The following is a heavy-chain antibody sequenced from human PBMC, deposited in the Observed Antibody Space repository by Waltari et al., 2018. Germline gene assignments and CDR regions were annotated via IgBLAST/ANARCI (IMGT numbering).Heavy chain of an antibody. D-gene: IGHD2-21*01. CDR1: GGSFSGYY. V-gene: IGHV4-34*01. J-gene: IGHJ3*02. CDR2: INHSGST. Sequence: QVQLQQWGAGLLKPSETLSLTCAVYGGSFSGYYWSWIRQPPGKGLEWIGEINHSGSTNYYPSLKSRVTISVDTSKNQFSLKLSSVTAADTAVYYCARGRSRPPVSLVNAFDIWGQGTMVTVSS. CDR3: ARGRSRPPVSLVNAFDI.